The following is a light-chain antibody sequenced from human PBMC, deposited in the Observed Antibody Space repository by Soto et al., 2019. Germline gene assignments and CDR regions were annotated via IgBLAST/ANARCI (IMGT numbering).Light chain of an antibody. CDR2: TNN. CDR1: TSNLGGNT. J-gene: IGLJ2*01. Sequence: QSVLTQPPSVSGTPGHKVSISCSGSTSNLGGNTVNWYQQLPGTAPKLLIYTNNQRPSGVPDRFSGSKSGTSASLAISGLRSEDEADFYCAAWDDSLNAVVFGGGTTVTVL. V-gene: IGLV1-44*01. CDR3: AAWDDSLNAVV.